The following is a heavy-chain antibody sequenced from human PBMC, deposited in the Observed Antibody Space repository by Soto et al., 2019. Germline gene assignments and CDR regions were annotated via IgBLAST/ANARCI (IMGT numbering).Heavy chain of an antibody. CDR1: GFTFSNYA. V-gene: IGHV3-64D*06. J-gene: IGHJ4*02. CDR3: VKEIGSSGYYDY. CDR2: ISSNGGST. D-gene: IGHD6-19*01. Sequence: GGSLRLSCAASGFTFSNYAMSWVRQAPGKGLEYVSAISSNGGSTYYADSVKGRFTISRDNSKNTLYLQMNSLRTEDTAVYYCVKEIGSSGYYDYWGQGTLVTVSS.